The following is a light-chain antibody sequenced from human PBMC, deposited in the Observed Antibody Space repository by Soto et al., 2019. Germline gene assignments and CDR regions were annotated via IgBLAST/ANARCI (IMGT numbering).Light chain of an antibody. Sequence: QSALTQPASVSGSPGQSITISCIGTSGDIGAYNYVSWYQQHPGKAPKFLIYEVTYRPSGVSHRFSGSKSGNMASLTISGLQAEDEADYFCSSYTTHSTLVFGGGTKVTVL. CDR2: EVT. J-gene: IGLJ3*02. CDR1: SGDIGAYNY. CDR3: SSYTTHSTLV. V-gene: IGLV2-14*01.